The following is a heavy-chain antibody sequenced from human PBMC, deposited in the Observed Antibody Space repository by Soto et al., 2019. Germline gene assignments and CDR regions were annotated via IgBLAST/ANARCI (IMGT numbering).Heavy chain of an antibody. CDR3: ARDSWSGSAFDI. CDR1: GFTFSSYS. V-gene: IGHV3-21*01. Sequence: GGFLRLSCAASGFTFSSYSMNWVRQAPGKGLEWVSSISSSSSYIYYADSVKGRFTISRDNAKNSLYLQMNSLRAEDTAAYYCARDSWSGSAFDIWGQGTMVTVSS. D-gene: IGHD3-3*01. J-gene: IGHJ3*02. CDR2: ISSSSSYI.